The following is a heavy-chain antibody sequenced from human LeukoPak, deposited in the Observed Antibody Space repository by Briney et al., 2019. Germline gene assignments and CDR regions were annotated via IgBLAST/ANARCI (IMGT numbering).Heavy chain of an antibody. V-gene: IGHV4-59*01. D-gene: IGHD3-10*01. CDR3: VNGGSYLTK. CDR2: IYFTGTT. J-gene: IGHJ4*02. Sequence: SETLSLTCTVSGGSISSYWSWIRQSPGKGLEWIGYIYFTGTTNYNPSLKSRPTISIDTSRNHFSLKLSSATAADTAIYYCVNGGSYLTKWGQGTLVTVSS. CDR1: GGSISSY.